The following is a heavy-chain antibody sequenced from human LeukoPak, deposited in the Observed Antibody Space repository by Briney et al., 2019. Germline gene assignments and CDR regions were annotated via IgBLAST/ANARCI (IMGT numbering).Heavy chain of an antibody. V-gene: IGHV1-46*01. CDR1: GYTFTSYY. CDR3: AREEDGGFWFDP. Sequence: ASVKVSCTASGYTFTSYYMHWGRQAPGQGLEWMGIINPSGGSTSYAQKFQGRVTMTRDTSTSTVYMELSSLRSEDTAVYYCAREEDGGFWFDPWGQGTLVTVSS. D-gene: IGHD5-24*01. J-gene: IGHJ5*02. CDR2: INPSGGST.